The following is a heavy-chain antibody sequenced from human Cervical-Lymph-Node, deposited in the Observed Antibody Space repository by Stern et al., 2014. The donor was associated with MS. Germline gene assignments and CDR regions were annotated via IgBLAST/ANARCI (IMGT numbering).Heavy chain of an antibody. J-gene: IGHJ4*02. CDR3: AREGEYCSGSRCYPFLDY. V-gene: IGHV4-59*01. D-gene: IGHD2-15*01. Sequence: VKLEESGPGLVKPSETLSLTCTVYGGSLRSYYWTWIRQVPGQGLEWLRFINHTGSVNYIPSLSSRVAMSVDTSKNQFSLTVSSVTAADTAVYYCAREGEYCSGSRCYPFLDYWGQGTLVTVSS. CDR2: INHTGSV. CDR1: GGSLRSYY.